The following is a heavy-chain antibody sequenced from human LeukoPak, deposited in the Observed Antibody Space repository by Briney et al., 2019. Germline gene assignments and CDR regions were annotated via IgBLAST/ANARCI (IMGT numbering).Heavy chain of an antibody. Sequence: SETLSLTCTVSGGSISSSSYYWGWIRQPPGKGLEWIGSIYYSGSTYYNPSLKSRVTISVDTSENQFSLKLSSVTAADTAVYYCARPLTHLLTGTTGGAFDIWGQGTMVTVSS. V-gene: IGHV4-39*01. J-gene: IGHJ3*02. CDR1: GGSISSSSYY. D-gene: IGHD1-7*01. CDR3: ARPLTHLLTGTTGGAFDI. CDR2: IYYSGST.